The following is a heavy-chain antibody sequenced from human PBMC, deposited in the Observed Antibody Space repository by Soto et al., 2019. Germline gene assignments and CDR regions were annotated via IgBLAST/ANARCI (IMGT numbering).Heavy chain of an antibody. Sequence: HLQLQDSGQGLVKPSENLSLTCAVSGGSFIGTTYYWAWLRQAPGKGLEWIGSIAYGGSTYNNPSLKSRVTRSVDTSKNQFSLNLNSVTAADTAVYYCARPWGEYGVLHPFDYWGQGTLVTVSS. V-gene: IGHV4-39*01. CDR1: GGSFIGTTYY. J-gene: IGHJ4*02. CDR3: ARPWGEYGVLHPFDY. CDR2: IAYGGST. D-gene: IGHD3-16*01.